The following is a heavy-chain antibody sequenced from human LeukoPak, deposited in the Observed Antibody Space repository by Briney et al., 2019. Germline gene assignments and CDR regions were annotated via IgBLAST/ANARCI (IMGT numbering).Heavy chain of an antibody. CDR2: IFYRGTT. J-gene: IGHJ4*02. CDR3: ARQSSSGENYFDY. Sequence: SETLSLTCLVSGGSISSSSYYWGWLRQPPGKGLEWIGSIFYRGTTYYNPSLNSRVTLPVDTSKNQFSLNLNSVTAADTAVYYCARQSSSGENYFDYWGQGTLVTVSS. V-gene: IGHV4-39*01. CDR1: GGSISSSSYY. D-gene: IGHD6-19*01.